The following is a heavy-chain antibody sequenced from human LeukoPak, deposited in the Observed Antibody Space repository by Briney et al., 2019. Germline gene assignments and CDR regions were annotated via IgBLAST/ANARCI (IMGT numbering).Heavy chain of an antibody. D-gene: IGHD1-26*01. Sequence: PGGSLRLSCAASGFTFSSYWMHWVRQAPGKGLVWVSRINSDGSSTSYADSVKGRFTISRDNAKNTLYLQMNSLRAEDTALYYCAKVQDNSGSYRPYAFDIWGQGTMVTVSS. V-gene: IGHV3-74*01. CDR1: GFTFSSYW. CDR2: INSDGSST. J-gene: IGHJ3*02. CDR3: AKVQDNSGSYRPYAFDI.